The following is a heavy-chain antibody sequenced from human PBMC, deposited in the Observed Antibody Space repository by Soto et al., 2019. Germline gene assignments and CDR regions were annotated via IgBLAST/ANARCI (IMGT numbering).Heavy chain of an antibody. D-gene: IGHD3-22*01. CDR2: IYYSGST. Sequence: SETLSLTCTVSGGSISSGDYYWSWIRQPPGKGLEWIGYIYYSGSTYYNPSLKSRVTISVDTSKNQFSLKLSSVTAADTAVYYCASRHNTYYYDLGSFDIWGQGTMVTVSS. V-gene: IGHV4-30-4*01. CDR1: GGSISSGDYY. J-gene: IGHJ3*02. CDR3: ASRHNTYYYDLGSFDI.